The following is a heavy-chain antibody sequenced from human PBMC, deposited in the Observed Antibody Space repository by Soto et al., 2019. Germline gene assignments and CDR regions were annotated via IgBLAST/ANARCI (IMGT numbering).Heavy chain of an antibody. V-gene: IGHV3-9*01. Sequence: PGGSLRLSCAASGFTFDDYAMHWVRQAPGKGLEWVSGISWNSGSIGYADSVKGRFTISRDNAKNSLYLQMNSLRAEDTALYYCAKQDYGDFLGLMDVWGKGTTVTVSS. D-gene: IGHD4-17*01. J-gene: IGHJ6*03. CDR1: GFTFDDYA. CDR2: ISWNSGSI. CDR3: AKQDYGDFLGLMDV.